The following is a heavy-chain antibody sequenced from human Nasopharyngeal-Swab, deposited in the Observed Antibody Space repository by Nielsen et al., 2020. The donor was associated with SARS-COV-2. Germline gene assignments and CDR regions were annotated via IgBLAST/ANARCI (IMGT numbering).Heavy chain of an antibody. J-gene: IGHJ5*02. D-gene: IGHD3-3*01. V-gene: IGHV4-39*01. CDR2: IYYSGST. CDR3: ASSPFRITIFGVVIGNWFDP. CDR1: GGSISSSSYY. Sequence: SATLSLTCTVSGGSISSSSYYWGWIRQPPGKGLVWIGSIYYSGSTYYNPSLKSRVTISVDTSKNQFSLKLSSVTAADTAVYYCASSPFRITIFGVVIGNWFDPWGQGTLVTVSS.